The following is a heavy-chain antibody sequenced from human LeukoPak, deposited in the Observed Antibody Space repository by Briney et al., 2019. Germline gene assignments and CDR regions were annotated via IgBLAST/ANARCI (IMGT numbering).Heavy chain of an antibody. CDR1: GGSISSSSYY. J-gene: IGHJ4*02. Sequence: PSETLSLTCTVSGGSISSSSYYWGWIRQPPGKGLEWIGSIYYSGSTYYNPSLKSRVTISVDTSKNQFSLKLSSVTAADTAVYYCAREFGGDSSGLGARTVDYWGQGTLVTVSS. CDR2: IYYSGST. CDR3: AREFGGDSSGLGARTVDY. V-gene: IGHV4-39*07. D-gene: IGHD3-22*01.